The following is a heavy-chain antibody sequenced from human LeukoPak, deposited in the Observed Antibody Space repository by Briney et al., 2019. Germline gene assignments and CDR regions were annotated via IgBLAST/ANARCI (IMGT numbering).Heavy chain of an antibody. J-gene: IGHJ2*01. CDR1: GGTFSSYA. Sequence: SVKVSCKASGGTFSSYAISWVRQAPGQGLEGMGRIIPIFGTANYAQKFQGRVTFTADKSTSTAYMELSSLRSEDTAVYYCARSPSNIWSGYKRVWYFDLWGRGTLVTVSS. D-gene: IGHD3-3*01. V-gene: IGHV1-69*06. CDR2: IIPIFGTA. CDR3: ARSPSNIWSGYKRVWYFDL.